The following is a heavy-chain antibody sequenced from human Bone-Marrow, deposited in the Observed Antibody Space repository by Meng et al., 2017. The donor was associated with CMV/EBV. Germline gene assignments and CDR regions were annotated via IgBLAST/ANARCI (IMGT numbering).Heavy chain of an antibody. Sequence: GGSLRLSCAASGFTFSSYGMHWVRQAPGKGLEWVAFIRYDGSNQYSTDSVKGRFTISRDNSKNTLYLQMNSLRAEDTAVYYCARNPPYQWSAFDIWGQGTMVTVSS. V-gene: IGHV3-30*02. CDR2: IRYDGSNQ. CDR1: GFTFSSYG. J-gene: IGHJ3*02. D-gene: IGHD6-19*01. CDR3: ARNPPYQWSAFDI.